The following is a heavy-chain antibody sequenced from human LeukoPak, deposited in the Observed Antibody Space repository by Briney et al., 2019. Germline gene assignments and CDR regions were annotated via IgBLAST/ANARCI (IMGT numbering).Heavy chain of an antibody. CDR2: IYYTVNT. CDR3: AREVGGLRHIDY. J-gene: IGHJ4*02. V-gene: IGHV4-34*11. D-gene: IGHD4-17*01. CDR1: GASFSGYY. Sequence: SETVSLICAVYGASFSGYYWSWIRQTPEKGLEWIGSIYYTVNTYYTPSLKTRFTFSSETSKNQCSLKMTSLTAADTAVYFCAREVGGLRHIDYWGRGRLVTVS.